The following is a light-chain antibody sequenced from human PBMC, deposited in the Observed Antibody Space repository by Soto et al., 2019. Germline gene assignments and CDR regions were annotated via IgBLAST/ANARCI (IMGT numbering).Light chain of an antibody. CDR3: QQYGSS. V-gene: IGKV3-20*01. CDR1: QSVNKY. CDR2: GAS. Sequence: EIVLTQSPATLSLSPGERSTLSCRASQSVNKYLAWYRQKPFQAPRLLIYGASSRATGIPDRFSGSGSGTEFTLTISRLEPEDFAVYSCQQYGSSFGQGTRLEIK. J-gene: IGKJ5*01.